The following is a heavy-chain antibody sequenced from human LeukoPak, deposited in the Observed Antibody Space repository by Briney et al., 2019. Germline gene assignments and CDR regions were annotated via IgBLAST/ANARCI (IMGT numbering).Heavy chain of an antibody. CDR3: ATQQQLVL. CDR1: GFTFSSYA. CDR2: ISGSGGST. D-gene: IGHD6-13*01. V-gene: IGHV3-23*01. Sequence: GGSLRLSCAASGFTFSSYAMTWVRQAPGKGLEWVSTISGSGGSTYYADSVKGRFTISRDNSKNTLYLQMNTRRAEDTAVYYCATQQQLVLWGQGTLVTVSS. J-gene: IGHJ4*02.